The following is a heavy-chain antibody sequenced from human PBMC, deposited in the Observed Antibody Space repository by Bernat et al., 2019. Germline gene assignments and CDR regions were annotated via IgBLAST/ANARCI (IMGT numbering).Heavy chain of an antibody. CDR2: INEVNGNS. V-gene: IGHV1-3*01. CDR1: GYSFSTYA. CDR3: ARDRPTGSGTHGMDV. J-gene: IGHJ6*02. Sequence: QVQLVQSGAEVKKSGTSVTVSCKASGYSFSTYAMHWVRQAPGQTLEWMGWINEVNGNSKYSEKFQGRLTIFRDTSASTAYMELSSLTSEDTAVYYCARDRPTGSGTHGMDVWGQGTTVIVSS. D-gene: IGHD3-10*01.